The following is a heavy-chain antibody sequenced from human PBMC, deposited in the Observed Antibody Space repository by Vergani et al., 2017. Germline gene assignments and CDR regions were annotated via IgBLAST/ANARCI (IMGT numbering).Heavy chain of an antibody. CDR3: ARGGLPDAFDI. CDR1: GYSISRGYF. V-gene: IGHV4-38-2*02. J-gene: IGHJ3*02. Sequence: QVQLQESGPGLVKPSETLSLTCSVSGYSISRGYFWGWFRQPPGKGLEWIGNIFQTGLTYRNPSLSSRVAISVDTSRNQFSLKLRSVTAAYTAAYFCARGGLPDAFDIWGQGTLVTVSS. CDR2: IFQTGLT. D-gene: IGHD3-10*01.